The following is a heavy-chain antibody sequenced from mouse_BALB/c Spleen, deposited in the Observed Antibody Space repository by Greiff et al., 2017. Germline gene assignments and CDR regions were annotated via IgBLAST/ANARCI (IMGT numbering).Heavy chain of an antibody. D-gene: IGHD1-2*01. CDR3: ARFTTATGY. Sequence: EVQVVESGGGLVKPGGSLKLSCAASGFTFSSYAMSWVRQTPEKRLEWVASISSGGSTYYPDSVKGRFTISRDNARNILYLQMSSLRSEDTAMYYCARFTTATGYWGQGTTLTVSS. J-gene: IGHJ2*01. CDR2: ISSGGST. CDR1: GFTFSSYA. V-gene: IGHV5-6-5*01.